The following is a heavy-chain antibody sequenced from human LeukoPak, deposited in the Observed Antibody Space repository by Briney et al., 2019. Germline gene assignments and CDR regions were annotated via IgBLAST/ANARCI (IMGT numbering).Heavy chain of an antibody. CDR3: ARDSRYCSSTSCDWWYFDL. V-gene: IGHV4-4*07. D-gene: IGHD2-2*01. Sequence: SETLSLTCTVSGRSISSYYWSWIRQPAGKGLEWIGRIYTSGSTNYNPSLKSRVTMSVDTSKNQFSLQLSSVTAADTAVYCCARDSRYCSSTSCDWWYFDLWGRGTLVTVSS. J-gene: IGHJ2*01. CDR1: GRSISSYY. CDR2: IYTSGST.